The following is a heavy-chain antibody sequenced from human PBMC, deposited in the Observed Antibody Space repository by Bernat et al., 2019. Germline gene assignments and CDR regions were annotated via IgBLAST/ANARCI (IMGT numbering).Heavy chain of an antibody. CDR2: INHSGST. CDR1: GGSFSGYY. Sequence: QVQLQQWGAGLLKPSETLSLTCAVYGGSFSGYYWSWIRQPPGKGLEWIGEINHSGSTNYNPSLKSRVTISVDTSKNQFSLKLSSVTAADTAVYYCARRRDPKRYCSGGSCYSSYFQHWGQGTLVTVSS. J-gene: IGHJ1*01. D-gene: IGHD2-15*01. V-gene: IGHV4-34*01. CDR3: ARRRDPKRYCSGGSCYSSYFQH.